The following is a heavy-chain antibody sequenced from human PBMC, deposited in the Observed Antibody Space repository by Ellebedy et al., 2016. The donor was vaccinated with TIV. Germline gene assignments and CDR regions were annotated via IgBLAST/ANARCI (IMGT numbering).Heavy chain of an antibody. J-gene: IGHJ4*02. Sequence: ASVKVSCKASGYPFTNYYFHWIRQAPGQGLEWMGVLDARVGSTTYAETLQGRITMTRDTSTRPVYMELSSLKSDDTAVYYCASVPSAGADFWGQGTLVTVSS. CDR1: GYPFTNYY. D-gene: IGHD4-17*01. CDR3: ASVPSAGADF. CDR2: LDARVGST. V-gene: IGHV1-46*01.